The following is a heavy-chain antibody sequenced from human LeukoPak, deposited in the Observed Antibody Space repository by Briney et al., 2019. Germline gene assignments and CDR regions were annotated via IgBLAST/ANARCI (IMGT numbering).Heavy chain of an antibody. V-gene: IGHV3-11*04. CDR1: GFTFSDYF. CDR3: ATSRVFDH. J-gene: IGHJ4*02. CDR2: INSAGNNI. Sequence: GGSLRLSCVASGFTFSDYFMSWIRQAPGKGLEWLSFINSAGNNIYYADSVKGRFTISRDNSKDTLYLEMNSLRVEDTAIYYCATSRVFDHWGQGTLVAVSS.